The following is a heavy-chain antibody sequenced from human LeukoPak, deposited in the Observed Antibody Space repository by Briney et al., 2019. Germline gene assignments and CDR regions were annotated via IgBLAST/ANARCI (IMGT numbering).Heavy chain of an antibody. CDR2: TNPNSGGT. CDR3: ARRGGKNYGDYLLYYYYMDV. J-gene: IGHJ6*03. V-gene: IGHV1-2*02. D-gene: IGHD4-17*01. CDR1: GYTFTGYY. Sequence: EASVRVSCKASGYTFTGYYMHWVRQAPGQGLEWMGWTNPNSGGTNYAQKFQGRVTMTTDTSTSTAYMELRSLRSDDTAMYYCARRGGKNYGDYLLYYYYMDVWGKGATVTVSS.